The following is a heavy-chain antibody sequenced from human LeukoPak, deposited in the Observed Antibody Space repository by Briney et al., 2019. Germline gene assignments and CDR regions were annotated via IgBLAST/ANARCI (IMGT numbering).Heavy chain of an antibody. CDR1: GFTFSNAW. D-gene: IGHD3-22*01. V-gene: IGHV3-15*01. J-gene: IGHJ5*02. CDR2: IKSKTDGGTT. Sequence: PGGSLRLSCAASGFTFSNAWMSWVRQAPGHGLEWGVRIKSKTDGGTTDYAAPVKGRFTISRDDSKNTLYLQMNSLKTEDTAVYYCTTDLPYDSSGYQPWGQGTLVTVSS. CDR3: TTDLPYDSSGYQP.